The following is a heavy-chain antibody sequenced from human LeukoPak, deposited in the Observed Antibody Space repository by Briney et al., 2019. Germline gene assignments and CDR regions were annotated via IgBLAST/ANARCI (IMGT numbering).Heavy chain of an antibody. V-gene: IGHV4-39*07. J-gene: IGHJ4*02. CDR3: AKSSYSIFDY. Sequence: SETLSLTCTVSGGSISSSSYYWGWIRQPPGKGLEWIGSIYYSGSTYYNPSLKSRVTISVDTSKNQFSLKVSSVTAADTAVYYCAKSSYSIFDYWGQGTLVTVSS. CDR2: IYYSGST. CDR1: GGSISSSSYY. D-gene: IGHD5-18*01.